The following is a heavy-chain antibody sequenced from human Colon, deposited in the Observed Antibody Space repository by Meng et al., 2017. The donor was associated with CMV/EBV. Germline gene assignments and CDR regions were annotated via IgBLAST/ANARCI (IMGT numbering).Heavy chain of an antibody. Sequence: SYWSWNSQPQGKGLEGIGESKNSGSTNYKPSIKSRVTISVDTSKNQFSLKLSSVTAADTAVYYCARGKGDVVVPAAISVELYYFDYWGQGTLVTVSS. CDR2: SKNSGST. CDR3: ARGKGDVVVPAAISVELYYFDY. D-gene: IGHD2-2*02. J-gene: IGHJ4*02. V-gene: IGHV4-34*01. CDR1: SY.